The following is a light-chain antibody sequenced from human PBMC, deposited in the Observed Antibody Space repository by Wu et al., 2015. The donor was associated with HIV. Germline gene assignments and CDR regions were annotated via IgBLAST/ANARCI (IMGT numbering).Light chain of an antibody. Sequence: EAVLTQSPGTLSLSPEERVTLSCRATQSVTNNYLAWYQQKPGQAPRLLIYDASNRATGIPARFSGSGSGTDFTLTISSLEPEDFAVYYCQHRYNWPLTFGG. CDR2: DAS. J-gene: IGKJ4*01. V-gene: IGKV3-11*01. CDR3: QHRYNWPLT. CDR1: QSVTNNY.